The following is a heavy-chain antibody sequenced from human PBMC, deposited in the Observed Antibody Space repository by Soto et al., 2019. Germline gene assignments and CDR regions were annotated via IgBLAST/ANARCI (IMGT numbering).Heavy chain of an antibody. CDR1: GFTVSSNY. J-gene: IGHJ6*02. CDR2: IYSGGST. V-gene: IGHV3-66*01. Sequence: HPGGSLRLSCAASGFTVSSNYMSWVRQAPGKGLDWVSVIYSGGSTYYADSVKGRFTISRDNSKNTLYLQMNSLRAEDTAVYYCARDQLGYCISVSCHRYGLDVWGQGTTVTVSS. CDR3: ARDQLGYCISVSCHRYGLDV. D-gene: IGHD2-2*02.